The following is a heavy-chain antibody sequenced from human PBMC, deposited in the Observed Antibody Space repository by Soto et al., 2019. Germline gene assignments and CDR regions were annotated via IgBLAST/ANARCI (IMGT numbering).Heavy chain of an antibody. CDR2: IHYSGST. CDR1: GGSVSSGSYY. CDR3: ARGHYDFWSGYFATIDY. D-gene: IGHD3-3*01. J-gene: IGHJ4*02. V-gene: IGHV4-61*01. Sequence: SETLSLTCTVSGGSVSSGSYYWSWIRQPPGKGLEWIGYIHYSGSTKYNPSLKSRVTISADTSKNQFSLKLSSVTAADTAVYYCARGHYDFWSGYFATIDYWGQGTLVTVSS.